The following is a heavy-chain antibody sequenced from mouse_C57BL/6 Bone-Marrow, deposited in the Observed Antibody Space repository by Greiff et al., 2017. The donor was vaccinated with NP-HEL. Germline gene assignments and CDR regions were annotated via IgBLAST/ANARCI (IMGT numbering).Heavy chain of an antibody. CDR2: ISYDGSN. D-gene: IGHD1-1*01. V-gene: IGHV3-6*01. CDR3: ASEAIYYGSSYFYWYFDV. J-gene: IGHJ1*03. Sequence: EVQLQESGPGLVKPSQSLSLTCSVTGYSITSGYYWNWIRQFPGNKLEWMGYISYDGSNNYNPSLKNRITITRDTSKNQFFLKLNSVTTEDTATYYCASEAIYYGSSYFYWYFDVWGTGTTVTVSS. CDR1: GYSITSGYY.